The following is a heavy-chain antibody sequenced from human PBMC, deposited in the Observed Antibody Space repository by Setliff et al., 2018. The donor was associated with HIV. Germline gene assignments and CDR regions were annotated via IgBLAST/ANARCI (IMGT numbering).Heavy chain of an antibody. V-gene: IGHV3-21*01. CDR1: GFTFSKYF. D-gene: IGHD4-17*01. CDR3: AREIRAGDYPPYNYYFYMDV. CDR2: ISERSSYW. Sequence: GGSLRLSCAASGFTFSKYFMNWVRQTPGKGLDWVSSISERSSYWKYADSVKGRFTISRDNAKKSMFLQMNSLRAEDMAVYYCAREIRAGDYPPYNYYFYMDVWGKGTTVTVSS. J-gene: IGHJ6*03.